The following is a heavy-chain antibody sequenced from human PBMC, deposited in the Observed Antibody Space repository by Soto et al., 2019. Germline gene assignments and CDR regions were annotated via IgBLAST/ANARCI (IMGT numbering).Heavy chain of an antibody. CDR1: GFTFSSYG. CDR3: AKDLGPYDSSGYYPFDY. J-gene: IGHJ4*02. V-gene: IGHV3-30*18. CDR2: ISYDGSNT. D-gene: IGHD3-22*01. Sequence: RRLSCAASGFTFSSYGMHWVRQAPGKGLEWVAVISYDGSNTYYADSVKGRFTISRDNSKNTLYLQMNSLRAEDTAVYYCAKDLGPYDSSGYYPFDYWGQGTLVTVSS.